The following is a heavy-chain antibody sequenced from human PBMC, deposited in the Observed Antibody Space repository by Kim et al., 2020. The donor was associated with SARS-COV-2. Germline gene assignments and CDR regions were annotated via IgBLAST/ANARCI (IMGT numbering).Heavy chain of an antibody. J-gene: IGHJ4*02. Sequence: NYADSVQGRFTISRDNAENSLYQQMNSLRAEDTAVYYCARRRSSWYSQIDFWGQGTLVTVSS. V-gene: IGHV3-11*03. CDR3: ARRRSSWYSQIDF. D-gene: IGHD6-13*01.